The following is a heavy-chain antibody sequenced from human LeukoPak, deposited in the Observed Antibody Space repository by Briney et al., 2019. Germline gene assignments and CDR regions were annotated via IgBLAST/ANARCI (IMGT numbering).Heavy chain of an antibody. D-gene: IGHD2-15*01. CDR1: GFTFSSYW. Sequence: PGGSLRLSCAASGFTFSSYWMSWVRQAPGKGLEWVSAISGSGGSTYYADSVKGRFTISRDNSKNTLYLQMNSLRAEDTAVYYCAKLGYCSGGSCYALYDYWGQGTLVTVSS. J-gene: IGHJ4*02. V-gene: IGHV3-23*01. CDR3: AKLGYCSGGSCYALYDY. CDR2: ISGSGGST.